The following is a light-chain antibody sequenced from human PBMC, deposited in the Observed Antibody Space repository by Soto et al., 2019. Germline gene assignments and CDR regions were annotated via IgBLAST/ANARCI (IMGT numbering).Light chain of an antibody. Sequence: QSVLTHPASVSGSPGQSITISCVSTSSDIGDYNYVSWYQQHPGKVPKVIIYDVSNRPSGVSYRFSATKSGNTASLTISGLQAEDEADYYCCSYTRSGTLIFGTGTKVTVL. J-gene: IGLJ1*01. CDR2: DVS. CDR1: SSDIGDYNY. CDR3: CSYTRSGTLI. V-gene: IGLV2-14*01.